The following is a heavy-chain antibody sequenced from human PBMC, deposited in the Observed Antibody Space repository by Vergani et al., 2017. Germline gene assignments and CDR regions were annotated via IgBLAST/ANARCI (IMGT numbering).Heavy chain of an antibody. CDR2: ISDNGGTT. J-gene: IGHJ3*01. Sequence: VRLVESGGGVVQPGRSLRLSCAASGFSFRNYAMTWVRQAPGKGLEWVSIISDNGGTTYYADSVKGRFTISRDNSKDTLYLQMNSLRAEDTAVYYCVRDVRVSRTWGQGTLVAVSS. V-gene: IGHV3-23*04. CDR3: VRDVRVSRT. CDR1: GFSFRNYA.